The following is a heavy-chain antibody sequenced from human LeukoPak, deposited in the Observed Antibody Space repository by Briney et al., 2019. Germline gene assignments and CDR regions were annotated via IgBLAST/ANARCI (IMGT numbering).Heavy chain of an antibody. D-gene: IGHD5-18*01. CDR1: GFTFSSYT. J-gene: IGHJ4*02. CDR3: ARYSYGSFDY. V-gene: IGHV3-48*02. Sequence: GGSLRLSCAASGFTFSSYTVNWVRQAPGKGLEWVSYIASSSSIMSYADSVKGRFTISRDNARNSLFLQMNSLRDEDTAVYYCARYSYGSFDYWGQGTLVTVSS. CDR2: IASSSSIM.